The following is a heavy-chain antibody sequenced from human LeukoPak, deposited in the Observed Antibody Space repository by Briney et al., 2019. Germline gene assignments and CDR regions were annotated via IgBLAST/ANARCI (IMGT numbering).Heavy chain of an antibody. V-gene: IGHV3-15*01. CDR2: VQDTINGGTT. J-gene: IGHJ4*02. D-gene: IGHD2-2*01. CDR1: GLTFANTW. Sequence: PGGSLRLSCTASGLTFANTWLSWVRQAPGKGLEWVGRVQDTINGGTTDYAAPVKGRFTISRDDSKNTLYLQMNSLKTEDTAVYYCTTDPGYCSSTSCPRPFDYWGQGTLVTVSS. CDR3: TTDPGYCSSTSCPRPFDY.